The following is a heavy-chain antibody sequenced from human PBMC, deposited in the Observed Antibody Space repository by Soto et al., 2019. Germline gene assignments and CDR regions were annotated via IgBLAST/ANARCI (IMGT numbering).Heavy chain of an antibody. CDR3: AKARGCTNGGCYRGYNWFDP. J-gene: IGHJ5*02. CDR2: ISGSGVST. Sequence: GGSLRLSCAASGFTFSSYAMSWVRQAPGKGLEWVSAISGSGVSTYYADSVKGRFTISRDNSKNTQYLQMNSLRTEDTAVYYCAKARGCTNGGCYRGYNWFDPWGQGTLVTVSS. CDR1: GFTFSSYA. V-gene: IGHV3-23*01. D-gene: IGHD2-8*01.